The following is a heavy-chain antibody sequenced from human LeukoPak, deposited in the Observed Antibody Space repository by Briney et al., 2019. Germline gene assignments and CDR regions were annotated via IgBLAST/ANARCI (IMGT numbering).Heavy chain of an antibody. J-gene: IGHJ4*02. CDR2: IIPILGIA. CDR1: GGTFSSYA. D-gene: IGHD3-22*01. Sequence: ASVKVSCKASGGTFSSYAISWVRQAPGQGLEWMGRIIPILGIANYAQKFQGRVTITADKSTSTAYMELSSLRSEDTAVYYCARDQRYYDSSGHLDYWGQGTLVTVSS. V-gene: IGHV1-69*04. CDR3: ARDQRYYDSSGHLDY.